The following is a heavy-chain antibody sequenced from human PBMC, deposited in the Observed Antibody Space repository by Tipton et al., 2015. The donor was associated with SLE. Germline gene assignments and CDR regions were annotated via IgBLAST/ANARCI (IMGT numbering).Heavy chain of an antibody. V-gene: IGHV4-61*02. CDR3: ARTEVGGYSHDAFDL. Sequence: TLSLTCTVSGGSIRSGSYYWTWIRQPAGPGLEWIGRIFTIGTTSYNPSLKSRVTISLDTSKNQFSLKLSSVTAADTAVYYCARTEVGGYSHDAFDLWGHGTMVTVSS. CDR1: GGSIRSGSYY. D-gene: IGHD6-25*01. J-gene: IGHJ3*01. CDR2: IFTIGTT.